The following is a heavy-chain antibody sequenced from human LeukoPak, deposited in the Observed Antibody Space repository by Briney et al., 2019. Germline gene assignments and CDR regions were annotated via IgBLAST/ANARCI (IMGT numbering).Heavy chain of an antibody. D-gene: IGHD5-12*01. CDR1: GGSISSYY. Sequence: SETLSLTCTVSGGSISSYYWSWIRQPPGKGLEWIGYIYYTGSTNYNPSLKSRVTISVDTSKNQFSLKLSSVTAADTAVYYCARDGYSGNDGLWGQGTLVTVSS. V-gene: IGHV4-59*01. CDR2: IYYTGST. CDR3: ARDGYSGNDGL. J-gene: IGHJ4*02.